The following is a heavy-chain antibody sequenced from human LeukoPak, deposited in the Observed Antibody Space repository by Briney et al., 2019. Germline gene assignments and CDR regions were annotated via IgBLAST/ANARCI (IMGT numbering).Heavy chain of an antibody. V-gene: IGHV3-43*01. CDR1: GFTIDYFS. D-gene: IGHD2-15*01. Sequence: GGSLRLSCAASGFTIDYFSIHWVRQVPGKGLEGVSLTNRDGGKTFYADSVRGRFTISRDNSKNSLYLQMNSLTTEDTAFYYCAKEKSGSRCVAFDVWGQGTMVTVSS. CDR3: AKEKSGSRCVAFDV. CDR2: TNRDGGKT. J-gene: IGHJ3*01.